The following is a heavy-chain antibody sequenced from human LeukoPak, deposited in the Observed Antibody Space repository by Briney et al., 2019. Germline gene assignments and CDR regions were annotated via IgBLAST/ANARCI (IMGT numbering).Heavy chain of an antibody. Sequence: GGSLRLSCAGSGFTFSDYYMSWIRQAPGKGQEWVSYISSSDTTIYYADSVKGRFTISRDNAQNSLYLQMNTLRADDTAVYYCARADCSSTSCYELDYWGQGTLVTVSS. J-gene: IGHJ4*02. CDR3: ARADCSSTSCYELDY. CDR1: GFTFSDYY. CDR2: ISSSDTTI. V-gene: IGHV3-11*04. D-gene: IGHD2-2*01.